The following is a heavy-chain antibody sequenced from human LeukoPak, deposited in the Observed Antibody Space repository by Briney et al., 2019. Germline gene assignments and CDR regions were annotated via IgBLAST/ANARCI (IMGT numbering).Heavy chain of an antibody. V-gene: IGHV3-23*01. J-gene: IGHJ4*02. D-gene: IGHD3-10*02. Sequence: GGTLRLSCAASGFTFSSYGMSWVRQAPGKGLEWVSTISGSGVTTYYADSVKGRFTISRDNSKNTLYLQMNSLRAEDTAVYYCARDLCWGCFDDWGQGNLVTVSS. CDR1: GFTFSSYG. CDR3: ARDLCWGCFDD. CDR2: ISGSGVTT.